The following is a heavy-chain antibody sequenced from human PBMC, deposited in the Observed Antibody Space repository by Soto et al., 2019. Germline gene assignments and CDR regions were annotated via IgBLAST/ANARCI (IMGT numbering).Heavy chain of an antibody. J-gene: IGHJ5*02. D-gene: IGHD4-4*01. CDR2: IYYSGST. CDR3: ARRKTLPGLQHLVNWFDP. V-gene: IGHV4-39*01. Sequence: QLQLQESGPGLVKPSETLSLTCTVSGGSISSSSYYWGWIRQPPGKGLEWIGSIYYSGSTNYNPSLQRRVTISVDTSKNQFSLKLSSVTAADTAVYYCARRKTLPGLQHLVNWFDPWGQGTLVTVSS. CDR1: GGSISSSSYY.